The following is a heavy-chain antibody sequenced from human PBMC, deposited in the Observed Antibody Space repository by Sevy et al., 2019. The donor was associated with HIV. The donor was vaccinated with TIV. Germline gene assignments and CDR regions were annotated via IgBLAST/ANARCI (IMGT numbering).Heavy chain of an antibody. CDR1: GGSISSSSYY. CDR3: ARRRYGSGSYLQYYWYDP. Sequence: SETLSLTCTVSGGSISSSSYYWGWIRQPPGKGLEWIGSIYYSGGTYYNPSLKSRVTISVDTSKNQFSLKLSSVTAADTAVYYCARRRYGSGSYLQYYWYDPWGQGTLVTVSS. CDR2: IYYSGGT. V-gene: IGHV4-39*01. D-gene: IGHD3-10*01. J-gene: IGHJ5*02.